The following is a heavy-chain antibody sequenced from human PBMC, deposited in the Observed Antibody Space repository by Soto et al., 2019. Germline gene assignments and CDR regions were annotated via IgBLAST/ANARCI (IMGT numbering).Heavy chain of an antibody. CDR1: GGSLSSGTYY. Sequence: PSETLSLTCTVSGGSLSSGTYYWSWIRQPPGKGLEWMGYIYHSGSSQANPSLKSRVTISIDTSKNQFSLELRSVTAADTAVYYCARDLLDTTVDYYFDSWGPGRLVTVSS. D-gene: IGHD4-17*01. CDR2: IYHSGSS. V-gene: IGHV4-30-4*01. CDR3: ARDLLDTTVDYYFDS. J-gene: IGHJ4*02.